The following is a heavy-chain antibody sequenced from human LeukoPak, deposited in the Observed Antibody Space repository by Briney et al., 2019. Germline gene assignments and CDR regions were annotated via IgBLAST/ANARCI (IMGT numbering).Heavy chain of an antibody. CDR1: GGSISSYD. D-gene: IGHD3-10*01. CDR2: TYTSGST. V-gene: IGHV4-4*07. Sequence: SETLSLTCTVSGGSISSYDWSWIRQPAGKGLEWIGRTYTSGSTNYNPSLKSRVTISVDTSKNQFSLKLSSVTAADTAVYYCARGPKRYYGSGRKNWFDPWGQGTLVTVSS. J-gene: IGHJ5*02. CDR3: ARGPKRYYGSGRKNWFDP.